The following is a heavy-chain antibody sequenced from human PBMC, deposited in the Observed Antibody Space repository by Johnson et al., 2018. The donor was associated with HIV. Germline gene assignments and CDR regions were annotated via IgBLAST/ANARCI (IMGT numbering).Heavy chain of an antibody. CDR3: ATFGGGSFHAFDI. D-gene: IGHD1-26*01. CDR1: GFTFDDYT. Sequence: VQLVESGGVVVQPGGSLRLSCAASGFTFDDYTMHWVRQGPGKGLEWVSGINWNGGSTGYADSVKGRFTISRDNAKNSLYLQINSLRAEDTAVYYCATFGGGSFHAFDIWGQGTMVTVSS. J-gene: IGHJ3*02. V-gene: IGHV3-20*04. CDR2: INWNGGST.